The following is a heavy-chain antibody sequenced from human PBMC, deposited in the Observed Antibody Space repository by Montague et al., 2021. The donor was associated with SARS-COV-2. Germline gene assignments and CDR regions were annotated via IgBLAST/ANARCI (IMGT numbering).Heavy chain of an antibody. V-gene: IGHV4-34*01. CDR2: INHSGST. Sequence: SETLSLTCAVYGGSFSGCYWSWIRQPPGKGLEWIGEINHSGSTNYNPSLKSRVSISVDTSKNQFSLKLSSVTAADTAVYYCGRQGSSSSWYGGYYYGMDVWGQGTTVTVSS. CDR3: GRQGSSSSWYGGYYYGMDV. D-gene: IGHD6-13*01. J-gene: IGHJ6*02. CDR1: GGSFSGCY.